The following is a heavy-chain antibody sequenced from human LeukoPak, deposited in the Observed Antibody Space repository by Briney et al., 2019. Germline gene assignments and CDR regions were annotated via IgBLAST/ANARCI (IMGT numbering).Heavy chain of an antibody. CDR1: AGSISSYY. D-gene: IGHD3-16*01. V-gene: IGHV4-59*01. CDR3: ARVVLGAFDI. CDR2: IYYSGST. Sequence: PSETLSLTCTVSAGSISSYYWSWIRQPPGKGLEWIGYIYYSGSTNYNPSLKSRVTISVDTSKNQFSLKLSSVNAADTAVYYCARVVLGAFDIWGQGTMVTVSS. J-gene: IGHJ3*02.